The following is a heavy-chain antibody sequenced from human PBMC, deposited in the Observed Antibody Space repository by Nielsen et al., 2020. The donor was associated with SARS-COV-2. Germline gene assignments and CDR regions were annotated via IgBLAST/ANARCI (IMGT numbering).Heavy chain of an antibody. D-gene: IGHD5-18*01. J-gene: IGHJ2*01. Sequence: GGSLRLSCAAPGFTFSSYWMSWVRQAPGKGLEWVANIKQDGSEKYYVDSVKGRFTISRDNAKNSLYLQMNSLRAEDTAVYYCARDGAPFRGYSPGDWYFDLWGRGTLVTVSS. V-gene: IGHV3-7*05. CDR3: ARDGAPFRGYSPGDWYFDL. CDR1: GFTFSSYW. CDR2: IKQDGSEK.